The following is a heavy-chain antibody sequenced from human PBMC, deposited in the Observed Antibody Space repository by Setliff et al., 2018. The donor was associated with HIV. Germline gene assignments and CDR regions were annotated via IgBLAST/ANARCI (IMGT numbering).Heavy chain of an antibody. Sequence: KPSETLSLTCTVSGGSISSSSYYWGWIRQPPGKGLEWIGSIYYSGSTYYNPSLKSRVTISVDTSKNQFSLKLSSVTAADTAVYYCARRTSYSGGLYYYYYYMDGWGKGTTVTVSS. CDR2: IYYSGST. CDR1: GGSISSSSYY. J-gene: IGHJ6*03. CDR3: ARRTSYSGGLYYYYYYMDG. V-gene: IGHV4-39*01. D-gene: IGHD1-26*01.